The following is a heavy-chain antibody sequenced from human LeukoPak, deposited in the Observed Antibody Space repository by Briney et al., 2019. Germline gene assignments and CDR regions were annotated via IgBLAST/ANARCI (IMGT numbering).Heavy chain of an antibody. D-gene: IGHD1-26*01. J-gene: IGHJ3*02. Sequence: GGSLRLSCAASGFTVSSNYMSWVRQAPGKGLEWVSVIYSGGSTYYADSVKGRFTISRDNSKNTLHLQMSSLRAEDTAVYYCARDSGAGIVGATPRAFDIWGQGTMVTVSS. CDR1: GFTVSSNY. CDR2: IYSGGST. CDR3: ARDSGAGIVGATPRAFDI. V-gene: IGHV3-66*01.